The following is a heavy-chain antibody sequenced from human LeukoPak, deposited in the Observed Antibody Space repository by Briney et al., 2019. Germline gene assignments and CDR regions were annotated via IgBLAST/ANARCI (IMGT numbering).Heavy chain of an antibody. CDR2: IYYTGTT. CDR3: ARRWVYDKRAFDA. J-gene: IGHJ3*01. V-gene: IGHV4-59*08. CDR1: GRSISGTYY. Sequence: SETLSLTCTVSGRSISGTYYWSWIRQPPGEGLEWIGYIYYTGTTDSNPSLKSRVTISLDTSKNQFSLNLSSVTAADTAVYYCARRWVYDKRAFDAWGQGTMVTVSS. D-gene: IGHD3-16*01.